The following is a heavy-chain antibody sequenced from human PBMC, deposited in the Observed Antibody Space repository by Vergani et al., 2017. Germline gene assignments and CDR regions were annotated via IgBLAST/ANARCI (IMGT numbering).Heavy chain of an antibody. D-gene: IGHD2-15*01. CDR2: VLFDGSNE. CDR3: ARDLEYCHEGSCAL. V-gene: IGHV3-30*02. Sequence: QVQLVQSGGGVVQPGGSLRLSCVASGFTFNRYGMQWVRQAPGKGLEWLAYVLFDGSNEYYSDAVKGRFIVSRDNSNDALYLQMNSLRTDDTAVYYCARDLEYCHEGSCALWGQGSVVTVSS. CDR1: GFTFNRYG. J-gene: IGHJ4*02.